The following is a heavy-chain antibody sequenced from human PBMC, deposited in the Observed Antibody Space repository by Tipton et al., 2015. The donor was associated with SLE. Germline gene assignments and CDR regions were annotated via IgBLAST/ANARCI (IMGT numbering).Heavy chain of an antibody. V-gene: IGHV3-23*01. D-gene: IGHD6-19*01. J-gene: IGHJ4*02. CDR1: GFTFSSYA. Sequence: SLRLSCAASGFTFSSYAMSWVRQAPGKGLEWVSAISGSGGSTYYADSVKGRFTISRDNSKNTLYLQMNSLRAEDTAVYYCAKGLYSSGWFGSDYWGQGTLVTVSS. CDR2: ISGSGGST. CDR3: AKGLYSSGWFGSDY.